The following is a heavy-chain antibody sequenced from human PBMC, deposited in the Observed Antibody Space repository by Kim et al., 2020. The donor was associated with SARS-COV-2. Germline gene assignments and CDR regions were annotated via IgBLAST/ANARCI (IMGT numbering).Heavy chain of an antibody. CDR3: AKGSGTYDFWSGYLDPDYYYYYGMDV. CDR2: ISYDGSNK. V-gene: IGHV3-30*18. Sequence: GSLRLSCAASGFTFSSYGMHWVRQAPGKGLEWVAVISYDGSNKYYADSVKGRFTISRDNSKNTLYLQMNSLRAEDTAVYYCAKGSGTYDFWSGYLDPDYYYYYGMDVWGQGTTVTVSS. CDR1: GFTFSSYG. J-gene: IGHJ6*02. D-gene: IGHD3-3*01.